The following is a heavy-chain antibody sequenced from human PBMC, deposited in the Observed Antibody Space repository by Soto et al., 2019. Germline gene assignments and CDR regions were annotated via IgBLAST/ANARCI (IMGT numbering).Heavy chain of an antibody. D-gene: IGHD6-19*01. Sequence: EVQLVASGGDLIQPGGSLRLSCGVSGFSVSGNSLSWVSKAPGKGLEWVSYMDVDGSTYYADSVRGRVTLSRANSKNTLYIQMNNLRGEDTYVYYCARGGGSHTAVGGTQYYGRAVLGQCTTVTVSS. CDR3: ARGGGSHTAVGGTQYYGRAV. J-gene: IGHJ6*02. CDR1: GFSVSGNS. CDR2: MDVDGST. V-gene: IGHV3-53*01.